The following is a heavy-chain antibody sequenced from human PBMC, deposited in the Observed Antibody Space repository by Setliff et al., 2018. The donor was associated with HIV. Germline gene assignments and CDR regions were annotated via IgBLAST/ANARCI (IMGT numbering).Heavy chain of an antibody. CDR2: IIPIFGTA. CDR1: GGTFSSYA. Sequence: SVKVSCKASGGTFSSYAISWVRQAPGQGLEWMGGIIPIFGTANYAQKFQGRVTITTDESTSTAYMELSSLRSEDTAVYYCARSAGRSGSYYNPNYGLHKKGYYYYMDVWSKGTTVTVSS. CDR3: ARSAGRSGSYYNPNYGLHKKGYYYYMDV. D-gene: IGHD3-10*01. J-gene: IGHJ6*03. V-gene: IGHV1-69*05.